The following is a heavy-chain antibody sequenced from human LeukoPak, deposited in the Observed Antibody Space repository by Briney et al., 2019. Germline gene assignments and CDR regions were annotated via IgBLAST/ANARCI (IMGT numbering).Heavy chain of an antibody. V-gene: IGHV1-8*02. CDR1: GYTFTGYY. Sequence: ASVKVSCKASGYTFTGYYMHWVRQAPGQGLEWMGWMNPNSGNTGYAQKFQGRVTMTRNTSISTAYMELSSLRSEDTAVYYCARDSGYVAGGYWGQGTLVTVSS. CDR2: MNPNSGNT. CDR3: ARDSGYVAGGY. J-gene: IGHJ4*02. D-gene: IGHD5-12*01.